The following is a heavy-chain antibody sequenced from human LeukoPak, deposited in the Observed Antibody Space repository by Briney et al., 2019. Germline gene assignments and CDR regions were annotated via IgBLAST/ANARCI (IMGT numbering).Heavy chain of an antibody. J-gene: IGHJ4*02. D-gene: IGHD5-12*01. CDR1: GFTVSSNY. V-gene: IGHV3-53*01. CDR2: IYSGGST. Sequence: GGSLRLSCAASGFTVSSNYMSWVRQAPGEGLEWVSVIYSGGSTYYADSVKGRFTISRDNSKNTLYLQMNSLRAEDTAVYYCARARYSGYDSPYYFGYWGQGTLVTVSS. CDR3: ARARYSGYDSPYYFGY.